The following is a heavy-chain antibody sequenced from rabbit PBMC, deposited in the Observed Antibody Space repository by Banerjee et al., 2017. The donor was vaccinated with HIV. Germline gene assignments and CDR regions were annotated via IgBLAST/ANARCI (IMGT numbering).Heavy chain of an antibody. Sequence: SLEESGGDLVKPGASLTLTYTASGFSFSSSDYMCWVRQAPGKGLEWISCIAGSSSGFTYSATWAKGRFTISKTSSTTVTLQLNSLTAADTATYFCARDPAYASGGGASIPYLWGPGTLVTVS. D-gene: IGHD1-1*01. CDR1: GFSFSSSDY. J-gene: IGHJ4*01. CDR2: IAGSSSGFT. CDR3: ARDPAYASGGGASIPYL. V-gene: IGHV1S40*01.